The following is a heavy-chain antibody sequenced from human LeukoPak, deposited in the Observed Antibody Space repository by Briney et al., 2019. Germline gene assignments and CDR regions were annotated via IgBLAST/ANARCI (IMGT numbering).Heavy chain of an antibody. Sequence: SVKVSCKASGCTFSNYPIIWVRQPPGRGLGWLGGIIPIYGTANSALLFQGRITLTAHESTATAYMELRSLTSDDTAMYFCATHTGGYNYWWFDIWGQGTLVSVSS. D-gene: IGHD5-24*01. CDR1: GCTFSNYP. CDR3: ATHTGGYNYWWFDI. J-gene: IGHJ5*02. V-gene: IGHV1-69*13. CDR2: IIPIYGTA.